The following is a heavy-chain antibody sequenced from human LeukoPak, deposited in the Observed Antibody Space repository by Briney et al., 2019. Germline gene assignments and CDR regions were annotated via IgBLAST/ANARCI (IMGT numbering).Heavy chain of an antibody. CDR1: GFTFSSIW. CDR2: IKHDGSET. CDR3: AKNGGPHGMDV. V-gene: IGHV3-7*02. D-gene: IGHD3-16*01. J-gene: IGHJ6*02. Sequence: PGGSLRLSCATSGFTFSSIWMSWVRQAPGKGLEWVANIKHDGSETNYVDSVKGRFTISRDNAKNSLHLQMNSLRVEDTAVYYCAKNGGPHGMDVWGQGTTATVSS.